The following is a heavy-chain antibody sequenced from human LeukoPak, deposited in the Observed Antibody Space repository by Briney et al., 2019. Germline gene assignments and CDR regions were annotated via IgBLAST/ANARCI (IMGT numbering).Heavy chain of an antibody. CDR2: IWYDGSNK. J-gene: IGHJ4*02. CDR3: ARDRYSGYGGYFDY. Sequence: GGSLRLSCAASGFTFSSYGMHWVRQAPGKGLEWVAVIWYDGSNKYYADSVEGRFTISRDNSKNTLYLQMNSLRAEDTAVYYCARDRYSGYGGYFDYWGQGTLVTVSS. CDR1: GFTFSSYG. V-gene: IGHV3-33*01. D-gene: IGHD5-12*01.